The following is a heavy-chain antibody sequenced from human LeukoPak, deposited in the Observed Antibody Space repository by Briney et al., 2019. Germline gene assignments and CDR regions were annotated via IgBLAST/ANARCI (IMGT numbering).Heavy chain of an antibody. CDR3: AKEGDFYDILTDY. Sequence: SQTLSLTCTVSGGSISSGGYYWSWIRQHPGKGLEWIAYIYYSGSTYYNPSLKSRVTISVDTSKNQFSLKLSSVTAEDTAVYYCAKEGDFYDILTDYWGQGTLVTVSS. CDR2: IYYSGST. J-gene: IGHJ4*02. V-gene: IGHV4-31*03. D-gene: IGHD3-9*01. CDR1: GGSISSGGYY.